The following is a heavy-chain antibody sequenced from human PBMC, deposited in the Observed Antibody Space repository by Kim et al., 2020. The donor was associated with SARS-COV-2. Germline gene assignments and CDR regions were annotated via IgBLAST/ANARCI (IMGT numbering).Heavy chain of an antibody. CDR2: ISGSGGSK. CDR3: ARVRWNDPTTGRFDY. D-gene: IGHD1-1*01. V-gene: IGHV3-23*01. Sequence: GGSLRLSCAASGLTFSSYALSWVRQAPGKGLEWVSGISGSGGSKYYADSVKGRFTISRDNSKNTLYLQMNSLSAEDTAVYYCARVRWNDPTTGRFDYWGQGTLVTVSS. CDR1: GLTFSSYA. J-gene: IGHJ4*02.